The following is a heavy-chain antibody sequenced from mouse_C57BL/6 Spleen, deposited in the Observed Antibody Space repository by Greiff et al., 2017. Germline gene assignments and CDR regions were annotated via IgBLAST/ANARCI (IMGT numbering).Heavy chain of an antibody. CDR1: GYTFTSYW. D-gene: IGHD1-3*01. V-gene: IGHV1-59*01. J-gene: IGHJ4*01. CDR2: IDPSDSYT. Sequence: QVQLQQSGAELVRPGTSVKLSCKASGYTFTSYWMHWVKQRPGQGLEWIGEIDPSDSYTNYNQKFKGKATLTVDTSSSTAYMQLSSLTSEDSAVYYCARWSGNGYFNCYAMDDWGQGTSVTVSS. CDR3: ARWSGNGYFNCYAMDD.